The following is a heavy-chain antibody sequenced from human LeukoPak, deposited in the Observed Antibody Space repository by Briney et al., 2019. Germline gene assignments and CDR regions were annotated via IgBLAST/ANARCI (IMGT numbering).Heavy chain of an antibody. D-gene: IGHD3-22*01. CDR1: GFTFSSYW. J-gene: IGHJ4*02. Sequence: GGSLRLSCAASGFTFSSYWMHWVRQAPGKGLVWVSSINSDGSSKYYADSVKGRFTISRDNAKNTLYLQMNSLRAEDTAAYYCARDGTYYYDGSGYPDYWGQGTLVTGAS. V-gene: IGHV3-74*01. CDR2: INSDGSSK. CDR3: ARDGTYYYDGSGYPDY.